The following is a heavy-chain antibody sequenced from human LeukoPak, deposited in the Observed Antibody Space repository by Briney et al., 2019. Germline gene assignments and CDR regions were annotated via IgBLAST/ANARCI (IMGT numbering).Heavy chain of an antibody. CDR3: ARGTGRGYSYGYDVTGDAFDI. V-gene: IGHV1-18*01. J-gene: IGHJ3*02. D-gene: IGHD5-18*01. CDR1: VSTVTNYP. CDR2: ISPYNGNT. Sequence: ASVKVSCKASVSTVTNYPVTWVRQAPGQRLEWMGWISPYNGNTNYAQKLQGRVTLTTDTSTSTAYMELRSLRSDDTAVYYCARGTGRGYSYGYDVTGDAFDIWGQGTMVTVSS.